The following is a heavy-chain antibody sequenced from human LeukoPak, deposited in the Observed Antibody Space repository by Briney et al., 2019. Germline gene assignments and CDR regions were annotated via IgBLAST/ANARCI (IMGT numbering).Heavy chain of an antibody. J-gene: IGHJ4*02. CDR3: ARGVRENRSWYTVHFDY. CDR1: GYTFTSYY. CDR2: INPSDGST. D-gene: IGHD2-2*02. V-gene: IGHV1-46*01. Sequence: GASVKVSCKASGYTFTSYYMNWVRQAPGQGLEWMGKINPSDGSTDFAQKFQGRVTMTTDTSTSTAYMELRSLRYDDTAVYYCARGVRENRSWYTVHFDYWGQGTLVTVSS.